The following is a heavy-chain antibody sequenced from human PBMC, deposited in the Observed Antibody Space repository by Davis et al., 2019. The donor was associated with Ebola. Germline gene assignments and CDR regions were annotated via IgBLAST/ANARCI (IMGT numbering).Heavy chain of an antibody. D-gene: IGHD6-6*01. V-gene: IGHV1-3*01. CDR3: ARGRIAARLYYYGMDV. J-gene: IGHJ6*02. Sequence: AASVKVSCKASGYIFTSYAMHWVRQAPGQRLEWMGWINGGNGDTKYSQKFRDRVTITRDTSASTAYMELSSLRSEDTAVYYCARGRIAARLYYYGMDVWGQGTTVTVSS. CDR2: INGGNGDT. CDR1: GYIFTSYA.